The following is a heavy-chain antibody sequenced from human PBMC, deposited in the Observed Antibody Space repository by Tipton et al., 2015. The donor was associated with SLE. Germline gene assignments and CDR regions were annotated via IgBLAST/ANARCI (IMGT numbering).Heavy chain of an antibody. CDR2: INHSGRN. J-gene: IGHJ6*02. CDR3: ATWRRPYYYYGMDV. V-gene: IGHV4-34*01. D-gene: IGHD1-1*01. Sequence: TLSLTCAVYGGSFSGYYWSWIRQPPGKGLEWIGEINHSGRNSYNPSLKSRVTISVDTSKNQFSLKLSSVTAADTAVYYCATWRRPYYYYGMDVWGQGTTVTVSS. CDR1: GGSFSGYY.